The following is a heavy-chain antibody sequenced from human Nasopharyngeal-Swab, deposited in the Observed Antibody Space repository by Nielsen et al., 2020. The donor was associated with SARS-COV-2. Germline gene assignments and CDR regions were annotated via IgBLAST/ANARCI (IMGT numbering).Heavy chain of an antibody. J-gene: IGHJ4*02. Sequence: SLKISCAASGFTFDDYAMHWVRQAPGKGLEWVSGISWNSGSIGYADSVKGRFTISRDNAKSSLYLQVNSLRAEDTAVYYCSNGRWSTRLFDSWGQGTLVTVSS. CDR2: ISWNSGSI. CDR3: SNGRWSTRLFDS. D-gene: IGHD4-23*01. V-gene: IGHV3-9*01. CDR1: GFTFDDYA.